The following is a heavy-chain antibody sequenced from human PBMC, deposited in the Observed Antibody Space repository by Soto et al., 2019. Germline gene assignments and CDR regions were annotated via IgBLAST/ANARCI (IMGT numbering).Heavy chain of an antibody. Sequence: SETLSLSCTVSGDSIRSSSYWGWIRQPPGKGLEWIGSIYSTGNTYYNPSLNSQVTISVDTSKNQFSLNVISVTAADTAVYYCRRRSRYWTHFWGQGITVTV. V-gene: IGHV4-39*01. J-gene: IGHJ6*02. CDR1: GDSIRSSSY. CDR2: IYSTGNT. CDR3: RRRSRYWTHF. D-gene: IGHD6-13*01.